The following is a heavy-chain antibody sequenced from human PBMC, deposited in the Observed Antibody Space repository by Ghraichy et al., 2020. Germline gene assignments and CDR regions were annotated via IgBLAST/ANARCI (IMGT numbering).Heavy chain of an antibody. CDR3: AKMVGGTSPSDYY. CDR1: GFTFSNYA. Sequence: GGSLRLSCAASGFTFSNYAMNWVRQAPGKGLEWVSTITGSGGNTYYADSVKGRFTTSRDNSKNTLYLQMNSLRVEDTAVYYCAKMVGGTSPSDYYWGQGTLVTVSS. D-gene: IGHD1-26*01. CDR2: ITGSGGNT. V-gene: IGHV3-23*01. J-gene: IGHJ4*02.